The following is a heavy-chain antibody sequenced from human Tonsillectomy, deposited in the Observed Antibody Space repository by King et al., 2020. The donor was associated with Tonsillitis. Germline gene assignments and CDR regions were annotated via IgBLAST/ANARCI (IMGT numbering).Heavy chain of an antibody. CDR1: GASISSSDYY. J-gene: IGHJ5*02. V-gene: IGHV4-39*01. D-gene: IGHD4-17*01. Sequence: QLQESGPGLVKPSETLSLTCTVSGASISSSDYYWGWIRQPPGKGLEWIGNIYFIESTYYNPSLKSRVTISVDTSKNQFSLKQSSVTDPDTAVYFCASTTLDYGDFWFDPWGQGTLVTVSS. CDR3: ASTTLDYGDFWFDP. CDR2: IYFIEST.